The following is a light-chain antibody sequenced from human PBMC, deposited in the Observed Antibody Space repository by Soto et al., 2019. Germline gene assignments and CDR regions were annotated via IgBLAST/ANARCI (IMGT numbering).Light chain of an antibody. CDR3: QQYYTWPRT. J-gene: IGKJ1*01. CDR2: GAS. Sequence: EILMTQSPATLSVSPGDRATLSCKASQSVNNNLAWYQQKPGQAPRLLIYGASTGATGIPARFSGSGSGTEFTLTISSLQSEDFAVYYCQQYYTWPRTFGQGTKVEI. V-gene: IGKV3-15*01. CDR1: QSVNNN.